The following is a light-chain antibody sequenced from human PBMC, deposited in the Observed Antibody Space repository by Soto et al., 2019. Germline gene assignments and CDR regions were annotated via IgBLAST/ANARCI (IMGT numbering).Light chain of an antibody. CDR3: QHYNSYSEA. CDR2: GAS. Sequence: IVLQQSPGTLYRNRAASDTVSCSASQSVSSYLAWYQKKPGQAPRPLIYGASTRATGIPARFSGRGAGTEFTLTISSLQPDDFATYYCQHYNSYSEAFGQGTKVEI. J-gene: IGKJ1*01. CDR1: QSVSSY. V-gene: IGKV3-15*01.